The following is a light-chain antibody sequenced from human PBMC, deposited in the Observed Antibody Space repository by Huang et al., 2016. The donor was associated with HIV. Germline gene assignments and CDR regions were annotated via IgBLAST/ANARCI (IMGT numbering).Light chain of an antibody. CDR2: GAS. V-gene: IGKV3-20*01. CDR3: QQYGTSRIFT. CDR1: QSVSSRY. J-gene: IGKJ3*01. Sequence: EIVLTQSPGTLSLSPGERATLSCRASQSVSSRYLALYQQKPGQAPRLLIYGASYRATGIPDRFSCSGSGTDFTLTISRLEPEDLAVYYCQQYGTSRIFTFGPGTRVDIK.